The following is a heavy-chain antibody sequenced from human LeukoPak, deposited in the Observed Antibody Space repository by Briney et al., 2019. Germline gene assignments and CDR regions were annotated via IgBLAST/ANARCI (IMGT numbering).Heavy chain of an antibody. J-gene: IGHJ4*02. D-gene: IGHD6-13*01. V-gene: IGHV3-30*02. CDR1: GFTFSSYA. CDR2: IHYGGSNN. Sequence: PGGSLRLSCAASGFTFSSYAMHWVRQAPGKGLEWVAFIHYGGSNNYYADSVKGRFTISRDNSKNTLYLQMNTLRGDDTAVYYCAKDHGSSDWYYFDYWGQGTLVTVSS. CDR3: AKDHGSSDWYYFDY.